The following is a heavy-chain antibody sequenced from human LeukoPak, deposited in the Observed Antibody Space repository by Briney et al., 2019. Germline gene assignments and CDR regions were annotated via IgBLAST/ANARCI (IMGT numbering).Heavy chain of an antibody. V-gene: IGHV1-69*05. CDR1: GDTFSSYS. CDR2: IIPIFETA. CDR3: ARGQRGSSWYYRSNWFDP. Sequence: SVKVSCKASGDTFSSYSISWVRQTPGQGLEWMGGIIPIFETAKYAQKFQGRVTITTDESTSTAYMELSSLRSEDTAVYYCARGQRGSSWYYRSNWFDPWGQGTLVTVSS. D-gene: IGHD6-13*01. J-gene: IGHJ5*02.